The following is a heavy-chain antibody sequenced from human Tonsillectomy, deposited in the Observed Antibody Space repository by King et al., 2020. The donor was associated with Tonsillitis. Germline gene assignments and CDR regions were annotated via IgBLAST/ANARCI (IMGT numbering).Heavy chain of an antibody. CDR2: MSSDGRNK. D-gene: IGHD3-3*01. J-gene: IGHJ3*01. CDR3: ARDGGYCDFWSSFHRRKDAFDV. V-gene: IGHV3-30*03. CDR1: GFTFSGYA. Sequence: QLVQSGGGVVQPGGSLTLSCVGSGFTFSGYAMQWVRQTPARGLEWVAVMSSDGRNKYYGASVRGRVTISRDNSKKTLYLHMSQLGPEDTAVYYCARDGGYCDFWSSFHRRKDAFDVWGQGTMVTVSS.